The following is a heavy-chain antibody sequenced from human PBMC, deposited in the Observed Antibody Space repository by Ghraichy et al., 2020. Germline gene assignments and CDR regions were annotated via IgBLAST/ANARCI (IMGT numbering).Heavy chain of an antibody. Sequence: GSLNISCNVSDGSISSYYWSWIRQSPGKGLEWIGYIHHSGNTNQNPSLKTRVTMSVDTSKNQFSLRLSSVTAADTAVYYCARVLLTGTTPPRGYFDFWGQGALVTVSS. V-gene: IGHV4-59*01. CDR1: DGSISSYY. CDR2: IHHSGNT. D-gene: IGHD1-20*01. CDR3: ARVLLTGTTPPRGYFDF. J-gene: IGHJ4*02.